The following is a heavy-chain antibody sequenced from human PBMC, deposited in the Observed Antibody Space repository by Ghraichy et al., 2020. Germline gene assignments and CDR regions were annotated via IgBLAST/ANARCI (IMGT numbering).Heavy chain of an antibody. CDR2: ISKNGDDT. Sequence: GGSLRLSCSVAGFTFSTSAMHWVRQAPGKGLEYVSAISKNGDDTYYADSVNGRFIISRDNSKNTLYLQMSSLTTKDTAVYYCVKGRGLWYGEFEFGHWGQGSLVTVSS. CDR3: VKGRGLWYGEFEFGH. CDR1: GFTFSTSA. J-gene: IGHJ4*02. D-gene: IGHD3-10*01. V-gene: IGHV3-64D*06.